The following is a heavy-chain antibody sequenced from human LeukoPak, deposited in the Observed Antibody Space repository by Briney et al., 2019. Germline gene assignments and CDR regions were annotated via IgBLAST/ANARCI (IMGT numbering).Heavy chain of an antibody. J-gene: IGHJ6*03. CDR2: INLKSGGT. Sequence: GASVKVSCKASGYTFTGYYMHWVRQAPGQGLEWMGWINLKSGGTNYAQKFQGRVTMTRDTSISTAYIEVSRLRSDDTAVYYCARDGSTSYYYYMDVWGKGTTVTVSS. D-gene: IGHD2-15*01. CDR1: GYTFTGYY. V-gene: IGHV1-2*02. CDR3: ARDGSTSYYYYMDV.